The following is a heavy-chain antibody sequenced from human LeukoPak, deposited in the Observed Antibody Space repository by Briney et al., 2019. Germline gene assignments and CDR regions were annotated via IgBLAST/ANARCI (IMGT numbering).Heavy chain of an antibody. Sequence: SGGSLRLSCAASGFTFDDYAMHWVRQAPGKGLEWVSGISWNSGSIGYADSVKGRFTISRDNAKNSLYLQMNSLRAEDTAVYYCARDPEIYSGSYVPFDYWGQGTLVTVSS. J-gene: IGHJ4*02. V-gene: IGHV3-9*01. CDR2: ISWNSGSI. CDR3: ARDPEIYSGSYVPFDY. D-gene: IGHD1-26*01. CDR1: GFTFDDYA.